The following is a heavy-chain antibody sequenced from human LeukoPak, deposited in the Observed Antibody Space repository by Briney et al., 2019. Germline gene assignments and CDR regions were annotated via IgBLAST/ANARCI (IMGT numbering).Heavy chain of an antibody. CDR2: INPNSGDT. D-gene: IGHD2-2*01. CDR1: GYTFTGYY. Sequence: GASVKVSCKASGYTFTGYYMHWVRQAPGQGLEWMGWINPNSGDTNYAQKFQGRVTMTRDTSINTAYMELSSLRSEDTAVYYCARDTRYCSSTSCYERDWFDPWGQGTLVTVSS. CDR3: ARDTRYCSSTSCYERDWFDP. V-gene: IGHV1-2*02. J-gene: IGHJ5*02.